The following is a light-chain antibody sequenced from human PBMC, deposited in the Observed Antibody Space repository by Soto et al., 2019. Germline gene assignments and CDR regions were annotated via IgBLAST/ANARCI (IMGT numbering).Light chain of an antibody. CDR1: QSISSW. J-gene: IGKJ1*01. V-gene: IGKV1-5*01. CDR3: QHYHTFSRT. Sequence: DIQLTQSPSTLSTSVGDRVTITCRASQSISSWLAWYQQKPGKAPKLLIYDTFSLENGVPSRFSGSRSGTEVPLTVSSLQPDDFATYYCQHYHTFSRTFGQGTKVEIK. CDR2: DTF.